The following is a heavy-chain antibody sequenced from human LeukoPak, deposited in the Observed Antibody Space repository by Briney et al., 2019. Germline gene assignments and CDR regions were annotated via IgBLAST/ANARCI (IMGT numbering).Heavy chain of an antibody. CDR2: ISGSGGST. D-gene: IGHD6-19*01. V-gene: IGHV3-23*01. Sequence: GESLRLSCAASGFIFSSYAMSWVRQAPGKGLEWVSVISGSGGSTYYADSVKGRFTISRDNSKNTLYLHMNSLRADDTALYYCANDMYSSGSVVDYWGQGTLVTVSS. CDR1: GFIFSSYA. CDR3: ANDMYSSGSVVDY. J-gene: IGHJ4*02.